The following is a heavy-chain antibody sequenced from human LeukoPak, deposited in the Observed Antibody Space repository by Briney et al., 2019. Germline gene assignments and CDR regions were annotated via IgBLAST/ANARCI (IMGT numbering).Heavy chain of an antibody. D-gene: IGHD3-22*01. CDR3: ARDKTKYYDSSGYTYYYYMDV. Sequence: PSETLSLTCTVSGGSISSYYWSWIRQPPGKGLEWIGYIYYSGSTNYNPSLKSRVTISVDTSKNQFSLKLSSVTAADTAVYYCARDKTKYYDSSGYTYYYYMDVWGKGTRSPSP. V-gene: IGHV4-59*01. J-gene: IGHJ6*03. CDR1: GGSISSYY. CDR2: IYYSGST.